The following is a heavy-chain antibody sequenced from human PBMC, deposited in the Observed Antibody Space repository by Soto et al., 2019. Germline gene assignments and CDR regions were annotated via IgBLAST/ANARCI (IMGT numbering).Heavy chain of an antibody. D-gene: IGHD3-10*01. V-gene: IGHV4-31*03. CDR2: IYYSGST. Sequence: SETLSLTCTFSGCSISSGGYYWSWIRQHPGKGLEWIGYIYYSGSTYYNPSLKSRVTISVDTSKNQFSLKLSSVTAADTAVYYCAKDHGTYGPNWINSWGQGTLVTVSS. J-gene: IGHJ5*01. CDR3: AKDHGTYGPNWINS. CDR1: GCSISSGGYY.